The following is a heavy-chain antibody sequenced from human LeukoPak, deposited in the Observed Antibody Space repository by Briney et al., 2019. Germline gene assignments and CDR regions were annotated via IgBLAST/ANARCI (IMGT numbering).Heavy chain of an antibody. CDR2: IYTSGST. CDR1: GGSISSGSYY. J-gene: IGHJ3*02. CDR3: ARGAITLDAFDI. Sequence: SETLSLTCTVSGGSISSGSYYWSWIRQPAGKGLEWIGHIYTSGSTNYNPSLKSRVTISVDTSKNQFSLKLTSVTAADTAVYYCARGAITLDAFDIWGQGTMVTVSS. D-gene: IGHD3-10*01. V-gene: IGHV4-61*09.